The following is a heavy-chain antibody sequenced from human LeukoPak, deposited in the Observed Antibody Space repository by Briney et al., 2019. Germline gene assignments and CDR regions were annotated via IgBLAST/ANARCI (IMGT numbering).Heavy chain of an antibody. CDR1: GFTVSSTY. Sequence: PGGSLRLSCAASGFTVSSTYMSWVRQAPGKGLEWASVIYSGGSTYYADSVKGRFTISRDNSKNTLYLQMNSLRVEDTAVYYCARDYGGNIRGYFDYWGQGTLVTVSS. D-gene: IGHD4-23*01. CDR2: IYSGGST. V-gene: IGHV3-66*01. CDR3: ARDYGGNIRGYFDY. J-gene: IGHJ4*02.